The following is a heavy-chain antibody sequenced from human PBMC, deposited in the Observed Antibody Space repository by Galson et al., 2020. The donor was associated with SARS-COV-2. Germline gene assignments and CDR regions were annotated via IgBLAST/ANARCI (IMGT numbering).Heavy chain of an antibody. D-gene: IGHD3-16*01. Sequence: QAGGSLRLSCAASGFTLRSYWMHWVRQAPGKGLVWVSRINGDGSTVNYGDSVEGRFTISRDNAKNTVNLQMNSLRAEDTAVYYCARGDPRFWGFPYWGQGTLVTVSS. CDR3: ARGDPRFWGFPY. CDR2: INGDGSTV. J-gene: IGHJ4*02. CDR1: GFTLRSYW. V-gene: IGHV3-74*01.